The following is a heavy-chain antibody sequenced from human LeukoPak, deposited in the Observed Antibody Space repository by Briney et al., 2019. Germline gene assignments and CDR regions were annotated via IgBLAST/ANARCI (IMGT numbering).Heavy chain of an antibody. Sequence: TGGSLRLSCAASGFTFRSHWMHWVRHAPGKGLVWVSRVKGDGSFTNYADSVYGRFTISRDNAKNTLYLHMHSLRVEDTAVYYCVRDGDDFNFDYWGQGSLVTVSS. CDR2: VKGDGSFT. CDR3: VRDGDDFNFDY. V-gene: IGHV3-74*01. CDR1: GFTFRSHW. J-gene: IGHJ4*02. D-gene: IGHD5-24*01.